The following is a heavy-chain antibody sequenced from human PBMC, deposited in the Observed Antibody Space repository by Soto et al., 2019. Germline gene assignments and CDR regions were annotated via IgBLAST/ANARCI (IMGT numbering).Heavy chain of an antibody. D-gene: IGHD2-2*01. V-gene: IGHV4-30-4*01. CDR1: GGSISSGDYY. CDR2: IYYSGST. J-gene: IGHJ6*02. Sequence: PSETLSLTCTVSGGSISSGDYYWSWIRQPPGKGLEWIGYIYYSGSTYYNPSLKSRVTISVDTSKNQFSLKLSSVTAADTAVYYCASLLYCSSTSCYYYYGMDVWGQGTTVTVSS. CDR3: ASLLYCSSTSCYYYYGMDV.